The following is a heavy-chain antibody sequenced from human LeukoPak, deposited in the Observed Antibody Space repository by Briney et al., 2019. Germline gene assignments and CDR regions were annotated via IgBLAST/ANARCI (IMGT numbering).Heavy chain of an antibody. CDR3: ASASGSPEHFQH. CDR1: GFTCGNYA. J-gene: IGHJ1*01. Sequence: GSLRLSCAASGFTCGNYALSWVRQAPGKGLEWIGYIYYSGSTNYNPSLKSRVTISVDTSKNQFSLKLSSVTAADTAVYYCASASGSPEHFQHWGQGTLVTVSS. D-gene: IGHD3-3*01. V-gene: IGHV4-59*01. CDR2: IYYSGST.